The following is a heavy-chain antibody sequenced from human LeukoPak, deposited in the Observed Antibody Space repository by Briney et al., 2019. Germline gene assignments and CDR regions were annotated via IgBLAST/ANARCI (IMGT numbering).Heavy chain of an antibody. CDR1: GFTFRTYA. Sequence: GGSLRLSCAASGFTFRTYAMNWVRQAPGKGLEWVSIIYSGGSTYYANSVRDRFTISRDNSKNTVYLQMNSLRAEDTAVYYCARGPRIPVAGTYFDYWGQGTLVTVSS. D-gene: IGHD6-19*01. J-gene: IGHJ4*02. CDR2: IYSGGST. V-gene: IGHV3-66*01. CDR3: ARGPRIPVAGTYFDY.